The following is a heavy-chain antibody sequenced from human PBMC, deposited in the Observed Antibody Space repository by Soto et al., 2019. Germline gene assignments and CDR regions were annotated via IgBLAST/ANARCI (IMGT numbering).Heavy chain of an antibody. V-gene: IGHV1-69*13. J-gene: IGHJ3*02. CDR2: IIPIFGTA. CDR1: GGTFSSYA. D-gene: IGHD4-17*01. Sequence: SVKVSCKASGGTFSSYAISWVRQAPGQGLEWMGGIIPIFGTANYAQKFQGRVTITADESTSTAYMELSSLRSEDTAVYYCARGVEMAPYGAFDIRGQGTMVTLSS. CDR3: ARGVEMAPYGAFDI.